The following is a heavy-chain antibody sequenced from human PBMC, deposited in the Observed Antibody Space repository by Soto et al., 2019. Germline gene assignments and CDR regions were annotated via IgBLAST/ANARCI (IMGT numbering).Heavy chain of an antibody. CDR3: ARSIAAAGKVFDY. D-gene: IGHD6-13*01. Sequence: PSETLSLTCTVSGCSISSYYWSWIRQPPGKGLEWIGYIYYSGSTNYNPSLKSRVTISVDTSKNQFSLKLSSVTAADTAVYYCARSIAAAGKVFDYWGQGTLVTVSS. CDR2: IYYSGST. V-gene: IGHV4-59*01. J-gene: IGHJ4*02. CDR1: GCSISSYY.